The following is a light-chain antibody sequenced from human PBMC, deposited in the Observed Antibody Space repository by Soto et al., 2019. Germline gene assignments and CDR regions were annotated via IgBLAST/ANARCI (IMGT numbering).Light chain of an antibody. V-gene: IGKV3-20*01. CDR3: QQYGRSLWT. CDR2: ATS. Sequence: ELVLTQSPGTLSLSPGHSAALSCKASQIGSGNYLSWYQQKSGQAPRLLIYATSSRATDIPDRFSGSGSGTDFTLTIGRLEPEDFAVYYCQQYGRSLWTFGQGT. J-gene: IGKJ1*01. CDR1: QIGSGNY.